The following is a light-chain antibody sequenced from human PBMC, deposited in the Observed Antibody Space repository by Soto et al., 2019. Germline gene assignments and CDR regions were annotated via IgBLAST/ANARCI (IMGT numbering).Light chain of an antibody. CDR3: QQLNNYPLN. Sequence: DIQITHPPSFLSTSVDYRVAITFRASQGVSRYVAWYQQKPGKPPELLIYAASTLQSGVPPRFSGSASGTEFTLTIDSLQPEDFATYYCQQLNNYPLNFGGGTKVDIK. CDR1: QGVSRY. J-gene: IGKJ4*01. V-gene: IGKV1-9*01. CDR2: AAS.